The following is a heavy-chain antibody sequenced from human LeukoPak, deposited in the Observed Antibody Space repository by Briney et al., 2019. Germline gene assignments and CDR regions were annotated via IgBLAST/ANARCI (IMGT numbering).Heavy chain of an antibody. J-gene: IGHJ4*02. D-gene: IGHD5-12*01. CDR3: ATFGLVAALDL. Sequence: GGSLRLSCAASGFSFNAYWLAWVGQDPGTGLEWVANINPAGSETFHVDPVKGRFSISRDHAKNLVYLQMNSLRAVDTAVYYCATFGLVAALDLWGQGTLVTVSS. CDR1: GFSFNAYW. CDR2: INPAGSET. V-gene: IGHV3-7*01.